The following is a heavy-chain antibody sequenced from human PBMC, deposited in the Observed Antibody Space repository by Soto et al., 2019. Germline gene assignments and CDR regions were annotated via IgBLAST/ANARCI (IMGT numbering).Heavy chain of an antibody. V-gene: IGHV3-9*01. Sequence: GGSLRLSCAASGFTFDDYAMHWVRQAPGKGLEWVSGISWNSGSIGYADSVKGRFTISRDNAKNSLYLQMNSLRAEDTALYYCAKDIGEDVGLGYMDVWGKGTTVTVSS. J-gene: IGHJ6*03. D-gene: IGHD1-26*01. CDR1: GFTFDDYA. CDR3: AKDIGEDVGLGYMDV. CDR2: ISWNSGSI.